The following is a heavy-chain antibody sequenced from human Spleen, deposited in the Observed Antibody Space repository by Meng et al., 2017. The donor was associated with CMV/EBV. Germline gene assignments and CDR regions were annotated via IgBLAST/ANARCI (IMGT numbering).Heavy chain of an antibody. Sequence: GESLKISCAASGLTFSSSAMHWVRQSPGKGLEWVAVISYDGSNKYYADSVKGRFTISRDNSKNTLYLQMNSLRAEDTAVYYCARDGGNRAFDIWGQGTTVTVSS. J-gene: IGHJ3*02. CDR3: ARDGGNRAFDI. CDR2: ISYDGSNK. CDR1: GLTFSSSA. V-gene: IGHV3-30-3*01. D-gene: IGHD4-23*01.